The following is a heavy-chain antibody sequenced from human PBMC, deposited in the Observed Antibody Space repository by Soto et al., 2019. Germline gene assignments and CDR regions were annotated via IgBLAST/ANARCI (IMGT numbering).Heavy chain of an antibody. CDR2: ISYDGSNK. V-gene: IGHV3-30*18. D-gene: IGHD3-22*01. CDR1: GFTFSSYG. Sequence: WGSLRLSCAASGFTFSSYGMHWVRQAPGKGLEWVAVISYDGSNKYYADSVKGRFTISRDNSKNTLYLQMNSLRAEDTAVYYCAKVTPDSSGYFDYWGQGTLVTVSS. J-gene: IGHJ4*02. CDR3: AKVTPDSSGYFDY.